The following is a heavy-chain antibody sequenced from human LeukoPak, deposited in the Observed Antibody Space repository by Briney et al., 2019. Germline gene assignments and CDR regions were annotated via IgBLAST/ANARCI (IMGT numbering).Heavy chain of an antibody. CDR3: AKESGYSSGWYREFDY. J-gene: IGHJ4*02. Sequence: GGSLRLSCAASGFKFDDYAMHWVRHPPGKSLEWVSFITWDGTSIYYADSVKGRFTISRDNSKNLLYLQMSSLRAEDTALYYCAKESGYSSGWYREFDYWGQGTLVTVSS. V-gene: IGHV3-43D*03. CDR2: ITWDGTSI. CDR1: GFKFDDYA. D-gene: IGHD6-19*01.